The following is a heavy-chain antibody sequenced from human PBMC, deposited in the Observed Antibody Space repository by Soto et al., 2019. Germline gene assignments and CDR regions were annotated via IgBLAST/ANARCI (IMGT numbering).Heavy chain of an antibody. Sequence: QVQLQESGPGLVKPSQTLSLTCTVSGGSISSGGYYWSWIRQHPGKGLECIGYIYYSGSTYYNPSLKSRVTXSXEXSQXQISLKLSSVTAADTAVYYCARYGSGTYNPTTFDYWGQGTLVTVSS. CDR3: ARYGSGTYNPTTFDY. D-gene: IGHD3-10*01. CDR2: IYYSGST. CDR1: GGSISSGGYY. V-gene: IGHV4-31*03. J-gene: IGHJ4*02.